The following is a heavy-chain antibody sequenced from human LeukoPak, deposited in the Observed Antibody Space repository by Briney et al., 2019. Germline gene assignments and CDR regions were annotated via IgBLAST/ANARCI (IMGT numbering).Heavy chain of an antibody. CDR3: ARGGTAVIAPYAFDI. Sequence: SETLSLTCAVSGGSISSYYWSWIRQPPGKGLEWIGYIYYSGSTNCNPSVKSRVAMSVDTSKKQFSLKLSSLTAADTAVYYCARGGTAVIAPYAFDIWGQRTMVTVSS. J-gene: IGHJ3*02. D-gene: IGHD4-23*01. CDR2: IYYSGST. CDR1: GGSISSYY. V-gene: IGHV4-59*01.